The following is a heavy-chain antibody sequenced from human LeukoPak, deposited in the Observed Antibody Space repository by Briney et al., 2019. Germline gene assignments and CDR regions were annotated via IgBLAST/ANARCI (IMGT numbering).Heavy chain of an antibody. J-gene: IGHJ3*02. CDR2: IYTSGST. D-gene: IGHD3-3*01. V-gene: IGHV4-61*02. CDR3: ARGAVLRFLEWLSNDAFDI. CDR1: GGSISSGSYY. Sequence: SETLPLTCTVSGGSISSGSYYWSWIRQPAGKGLEWIGRIYTSGSTNYNPSLKSRVTISVDTSKNQFSLKLSSVTAADTAVYYCARGAVLRFLEWLSNDAFDIWGQGTMVTVSS.